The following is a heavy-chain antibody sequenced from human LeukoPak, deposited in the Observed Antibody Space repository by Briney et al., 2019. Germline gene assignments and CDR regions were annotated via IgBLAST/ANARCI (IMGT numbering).Heavy chain of an antibody. J-gene: IGHJ4*02. Sequence: GGSLRLSCAASGFTLSSHYVSWVRQAPGKGLGRGSVIYRGGSTYYSDSVKGRFTMSRDISQNTLFLQMNSLRVEDTSVYYCARGGADEAFDYWGQGTLVTVST. CDR1: GFTLSSHY. CDR3: ARGGADEAFDY. CDR2: IYRGGST. V-gene: IGHV3-66*01. D-gene: IGHD2-21*02.